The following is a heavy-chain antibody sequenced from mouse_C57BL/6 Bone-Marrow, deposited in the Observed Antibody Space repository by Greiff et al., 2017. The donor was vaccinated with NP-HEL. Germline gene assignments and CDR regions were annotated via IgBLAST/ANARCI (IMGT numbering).Heavy chain of an antibody. J-gene: IGHJ3*01. CDR1: GYTFTSYW. Sequence: QVQLQQPGAELVMPGASVKLSCKASGYTFTSYWMHWVKQRPGQGLEWIGEIDPSDSYTNYNQKFKGKSTLTVDKSSSTAYMQLSSLTSEDSAVYYCARRGYGSLAYWGQGTLVTVSA. CDR3: ARRGYGSLAY. V-gene: IGHV1-69*01. D-gene: IGHD1-1*01. CDR2: IDPSDSYT.